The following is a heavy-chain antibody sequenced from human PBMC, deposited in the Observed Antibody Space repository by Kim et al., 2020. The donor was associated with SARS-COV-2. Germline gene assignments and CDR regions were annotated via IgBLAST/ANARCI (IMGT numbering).Heavy chain of an antibody. J-gene: IGHJ6*02. D-gene: IGHD3-10*01. CDR3: ARVAELYGMDV. V-gene: IGHV4-34*01. CDR1: GGSFSGYY. CDR2: INHSGST. Sequence: SETLSLTCAVYGGSFSGYYWSWIRQPPGKGLEWIGEINHSGSTNYNPSLKSRVTISVDTSKNQFSLKLSSVTAADTAVYYCARVAELYGMDVWGQGTTVT.